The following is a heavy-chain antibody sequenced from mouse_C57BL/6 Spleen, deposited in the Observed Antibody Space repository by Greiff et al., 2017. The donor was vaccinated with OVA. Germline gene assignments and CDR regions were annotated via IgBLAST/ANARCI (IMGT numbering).Heavy chain of an antibody. Sequence: QVQLQQSGPELVKPGASVKISCKASGYAFSSSWMNWVKQRPGKGLEWIGRIYPGDGDTNYNGQFKGKATLTADKSSSTAYMQRSSLTAEDAAVSFCESHGGLLPYWDLEVWGTGTTVTVSS. CDR1: GYAFSSSW. D-gene: IGHD1-1*01. V-gene: IGHV1-82*01. J-gene: IGHJ1*03. CDR3: ESHGGLLPYWDLEV. CDR2: IYPGDGDT.